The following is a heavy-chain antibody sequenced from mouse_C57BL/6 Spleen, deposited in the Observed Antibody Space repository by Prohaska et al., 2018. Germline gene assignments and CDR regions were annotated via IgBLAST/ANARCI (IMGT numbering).Heavy chain of an antibody. V-gene: IGHV1-69*02. CDR2: IDPSDSYT. D-gene: IGHD2-1*01. J-gene: IGHJ1*03. Sequence: PGQVLEWIGEIDPSDSYTNYNQKFKGKATLTVDKSSSTAYMQLSSLTSEDSAVYYCARGGNSWYFDLWGTGTT. CDR3: ARGGNSWYFDL.